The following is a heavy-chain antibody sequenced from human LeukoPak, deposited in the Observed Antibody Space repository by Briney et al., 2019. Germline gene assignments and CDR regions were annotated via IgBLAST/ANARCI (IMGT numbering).Heavy chain of an antibody. D-gene: IGHD6-13*01. V-gene: IGHV3-23*01. Sequence: GGSLRLSCAASGFTFSSYGMSWVRQAPGKGLEWVSAISGSGGSTYYADSVKGRFTISRDNSKNTLYLQMNSLRAEGTAVYYCAKDGSSSWYYNYYYYMDVWGKGTTVTISS. CDR3: AKDGSSSWYYNYYYYMDV. CDR2: ISGSGGST. J-gene: IGHJ6*03. CDR1: GFTFSSYG.